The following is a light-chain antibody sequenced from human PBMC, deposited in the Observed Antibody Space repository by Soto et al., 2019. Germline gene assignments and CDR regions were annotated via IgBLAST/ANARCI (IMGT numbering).Light chain of an antibody. CDR2: GAS. CDR3: QQYNNWPPWT. J-gene: IGKJ1*01. CDR1: QSVSSN. Sequence: EIVMTQSPATLSVSPGESDTLSCRASQSVSSNLAWYQQKPGQAPRLLIYGASTRATGIPARFSGSGSGTEFTLTISSLQSEDFAVYYCQQYNNWPPWTFGQGTKVDIK. V-gene: IGKV3-15*01.